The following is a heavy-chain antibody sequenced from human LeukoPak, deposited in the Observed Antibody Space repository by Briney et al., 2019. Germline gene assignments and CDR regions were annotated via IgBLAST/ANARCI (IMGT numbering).Heavy chain of an antibody. CDR3: ARDLSTSSGNYYYMDV. CDR2: IYYSGST. J-gene: IGHJ6*03. D-gene: IGHD6-6*01. V-gene: IGHV4-59*01. CDR1: GGSISSYY. Sequence: SETLSLTCTVSGGSISSYYWSWIRQPPGEGLEWIGFIYYSGSTNYNPSLKSRVTISVDTSKNQFSLKLSSVTAADTAVYYCARDLSTSSGNYYYMDVWGKGTTVTVS.